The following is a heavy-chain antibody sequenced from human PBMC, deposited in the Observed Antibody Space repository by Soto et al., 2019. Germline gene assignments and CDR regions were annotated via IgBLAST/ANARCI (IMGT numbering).Heavy chain of an antibody. J-gene: IGHJ4*02. D-gene: IGHD6-19*01. CDR1: GFNFSSYV. V-gene: IGHV3-33*01. Sequence: QVQLVESGGGVVQPGRSLRLSCAASGFNFSSYVMHWVRQAPGKGLEWVAVIWYDGGNKYYADSVKGRFTISRDNSKNTLYLKMNSLRAEDTDVYYYTRDGQWLPGDELRSSYYFDYWGQGTLVTVSS. CDR2: IWYDGGNK. CDR3: TRDGQWLPGDELRSSYYFDY.